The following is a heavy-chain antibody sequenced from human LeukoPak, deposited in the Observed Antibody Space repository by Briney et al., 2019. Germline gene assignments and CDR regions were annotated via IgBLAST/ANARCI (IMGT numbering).Heavy chain of an antibody. D-gene: IGHD3-16*01. CDR3: ATARWGYNWFDP. CDR1: GYTLTELS. J-gene: IGHJ5*02. Sequence: GASVKVSCKGSGYTLTELSMHWVRQAPGKGLEWMGGFDPEDGETIYAQKFQGRVTMTEDTSTDTAYMELSSLRSEDTAVYYCATARWGYNWFDPWGQGTLVTVSS. V-gene: IGHV1-24*01. CDR2: FDPEDGET.